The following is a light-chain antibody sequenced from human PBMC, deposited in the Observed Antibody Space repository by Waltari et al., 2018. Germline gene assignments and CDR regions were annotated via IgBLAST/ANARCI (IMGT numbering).Light chain of an antibody. V-gene: IGLV2-8*01. CDR2: EVN. Sequence: QSALSQPPSASGSPGPSVTVSCTGSRSDVGAYDYVSWYQQRPGKAPKVLIYEVNKRPSGVPHRFSGSKSGATASLTVSWLQAEDEGDYYCASYAGGDTPYVFGTGTTVTV. CDR1: RSDVGAYDY. CDR3: ASYAGGDTPYV. J-gene: IGLJ1*01.